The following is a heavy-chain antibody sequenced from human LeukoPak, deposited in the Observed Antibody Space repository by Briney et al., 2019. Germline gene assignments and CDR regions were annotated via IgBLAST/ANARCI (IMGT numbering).Heavy chain of an antibody. V-gene: IGHV3-23*01. D-gene: IGHD2-15*01. CDR1: GFTFSSYA. Sequence: GGSLRLSCAASGFTFSSYAMRWVRQAPGKGLEWVSAISGNGDITYYADSVRGRFTISRDNSKNTLYLQMNSLRAEDTAVYYCARVKRDCSGGSCYSYDYWGQGTLVTVSS. CDR2: ISGNGDIT. J-gene: IGHJ4*02. CDR3: ARVKRDCSGGSCYSYDY.